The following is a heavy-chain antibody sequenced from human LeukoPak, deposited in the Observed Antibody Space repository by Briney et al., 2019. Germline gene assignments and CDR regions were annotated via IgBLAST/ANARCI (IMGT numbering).Heavy chain of an antibody. V-gene: IGHV3-23*01. CDR1: GFTLSSYA. Sequence: GGSLRLSCAASGFTLSSYAMSWVRQAPGKGVEWVSAISGSGGSTYYADSVKGGFTISRDNSKNTLYLQMNSLRAEDTAVYYCAKVSGTVVVLDYWGQGTLVTVSS. D-gene: IGHD3-22*01. J-gene: IGHJ4*02. CDR2: ISGSGGST. CDR3: AKVSGTVVVLDY.